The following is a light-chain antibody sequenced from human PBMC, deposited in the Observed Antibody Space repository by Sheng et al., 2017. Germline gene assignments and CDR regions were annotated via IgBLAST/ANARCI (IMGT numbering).Light chain of an antibody. Sequence: EIVLTQSPAILSLSPGERATLSCRASQSVSVYVAWYQQKPGQAPRLLIYDASHRVRGISDRFTGSGSGTDFTLTISRLEPEDFAVYYCQQRGKWPALTFGGGTKVEI. CDR2: DAS. CDR3: QQRGKWPALT. J-gene: IGKJ4*01. V-gene: IGKV3-11*01. CDR1: QSVSVY.